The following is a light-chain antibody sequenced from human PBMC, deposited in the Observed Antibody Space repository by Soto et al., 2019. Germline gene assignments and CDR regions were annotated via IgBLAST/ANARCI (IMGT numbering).Light chain of an antibody. CDR2: KAS. V-gene: IGKV1-5*03. CDR1: QSISSW. CDR3: QQYDSWT. J-gene: IGKJ1*01. Sequence: DIQMTQSPSTLSASVGDRVAITCRASQSISSWLAWYQQKPGKAPKLLIYKASSLESGVPSRFSGSGSGTDFTLIISSLQADDFATYFCQQYDSWTFGQGTKVDIK.